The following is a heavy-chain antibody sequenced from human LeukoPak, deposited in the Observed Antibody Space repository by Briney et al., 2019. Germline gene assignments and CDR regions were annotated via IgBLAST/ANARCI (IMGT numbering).Heavy chain of an antibody. CDR2: IIPIFGTA. Sequence: ASVKVSCKASGYTFTSYDINWVRQATGQGLEWMGGIIPIFGTANYAQKFQGRVTITADESTSTAYMELSSLRSEDTAVYYCARVPRYCSSTSCYESLLWFDPWGQGTLVTVSS. J-gene: IGHJ5*02. CDR1: GYTFTSYD. D-gene: IGHD2-2*01. V-gene: IGHV1-69*13. CDR3: ARVPRYCSSTSCYESLLWFDP.